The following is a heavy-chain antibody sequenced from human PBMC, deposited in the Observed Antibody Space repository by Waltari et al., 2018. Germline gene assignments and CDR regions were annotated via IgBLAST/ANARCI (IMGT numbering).Heavy chain of an antibody. J-gene: IGHJ4*02. D-gene: IGHD2-15*01. CDR3: ARIQGWPTIPDY. V-gene: IGHV3-53*01. Sequence: EVQLVESGGDLIQPGGSLRLSCAASGFPVSSTYMSWVRQAPGKGLEWVSVIDSDDRTYYADSVKGRFTISRDNSKNTLYLQMNSLRAEDTAVYYCARIQGWPTIPDYWGQGTLVTVSS. CDR1: GFPVSSTY. CDR2: IDSDDRT.